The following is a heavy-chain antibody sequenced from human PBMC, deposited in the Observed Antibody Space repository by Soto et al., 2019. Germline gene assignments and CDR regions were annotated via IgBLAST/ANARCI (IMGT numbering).Heavy chain of an antibody. V-gene: IGHV3-48*02. J-gene: IGHJ4*02. CDR1: GVTFSSYS. CDR3: ARDLGYCSGGSCSYYFNY. CDR2: ISSSSSTI. D-gene: IGHD2-15*01. Sequence: EVQLVASGGGLVQPGGSLRLSCAASGVTFSSYSMNWVRQAPGKGLEWVSYISSSSSTIYYADSVKGRFTISRDNAKNSLYLQMNSLRDEDTVVYDCARDLGYCSGGSCSYYFNYWGREPWSPSPQ.